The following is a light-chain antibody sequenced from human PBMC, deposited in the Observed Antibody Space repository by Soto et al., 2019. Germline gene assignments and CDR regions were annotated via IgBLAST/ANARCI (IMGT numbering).Light chain of an antibody. V-gene: IGKV1-39*01. CDR1: QRITTH. J-gene: IGKJ1*01. CDR2: AAS. Sequence: DIQLTQSPSSLSASVGDRVTITCRASQRITTHLNWYQEKPGKAPKLLIYAASRLQSGVPSGFSGSGSGTDFTLTISSLQPEDFGSYYCQQSYRSPTFGQGTKVDIK. CDR3: QQSYRSPT.